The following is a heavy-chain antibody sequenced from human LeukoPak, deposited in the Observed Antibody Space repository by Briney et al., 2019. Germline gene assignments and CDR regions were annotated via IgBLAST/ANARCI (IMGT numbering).Heavy chain of an antibody. J-gene: IGHJ4*02. CDR2: ISAYNGNT. CDR3: ARDWGIVVVVAASGYFDY. V-gene: IGHV1-18*01. CDR1: GGTFSSYA. D-gene: IGHD2-15*01. Sequence: ASVKVSCKASGGTFSSYAISWVRQAPGQGLEWMGWISAYNGNTNYAQKLQGRVTMTTDTSTSTAYMELRSLRSDDTAVYYCARDWGIVVVVAASGYFDYWGQGTLVTVSS.